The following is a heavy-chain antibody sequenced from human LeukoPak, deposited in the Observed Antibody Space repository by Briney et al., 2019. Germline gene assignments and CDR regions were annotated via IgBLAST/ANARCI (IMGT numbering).Heavy chain of an antibody. D-gene: IGHD4-17*01. CDR3: ARPRLRRRLQTNDYFDY. J-gene: IGHJ4*02. CDR1: GGSISSSSYY. V-gene: IGHV4-39*07. Sequence: PSETLSLTCTVSGGSISSSSYYWGWIRQPPGKGLEWIGSIYYSGSTYYNPSLKSRVTISVDTSKNQFSLKLSSVTAADTAVYYCARPRLRRRLQTNDYFDYWGQGTLVTVSS. CDR2: IYYSGST.